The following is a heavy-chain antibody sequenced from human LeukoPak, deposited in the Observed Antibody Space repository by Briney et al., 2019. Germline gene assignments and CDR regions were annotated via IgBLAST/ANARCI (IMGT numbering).Heavy chain of an antibody. Sequence: ASVKVFCKASGYTFTSYGISWVRQAPGQGLGWMGGISAYNGNTNYAQKLQGRVTMTTDTSTSTAYMELRSLRSDDTAVYYCARATCSGGSCHGGWFDPWGQGTLVTVSS. J-gene: IGHJ5*02. V-gene: IGHV1-18*01. D-gene: IGHD2-15*01. CDR3: ARATCSGGSCHGGWFDP. CDR2: ISAYNGNT. CDR1: GYTFTSYG.